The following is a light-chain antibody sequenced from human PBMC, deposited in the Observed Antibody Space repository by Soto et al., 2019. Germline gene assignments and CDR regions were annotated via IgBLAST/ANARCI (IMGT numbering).Light chain of an antibody. CDR3: CSYAGSSTFYV. CDR2: EDS. J-gene: IGLJ1*01. Sequence: QSVLTQPASLSGSPGQSITISCTGTSSDVGSYNLVSWYQQHPGKAPKLMIYEDSKRPSGVSNRFSGSKSGNTASLTISGLQAEDEADYYCCSYAGSSTFYVFGTGTKVTVL. CDR1: SSDVGSYNL. V-gene: IGLV2-23*01.